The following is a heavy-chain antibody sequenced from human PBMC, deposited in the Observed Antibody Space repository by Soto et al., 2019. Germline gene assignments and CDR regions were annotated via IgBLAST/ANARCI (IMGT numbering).Heavy chain of an antibody. Sequence: SETLSLTCTVSGGSISSYYWSWIRQPPGKGLEWIGYIYYSGSTNYNPSPKSRVTISVDTSKNQFSLKLSSVTAADTAVYYCASTGDRFLEYYYYMDVWGKGTTVTVSS. J-gene: IGHJ6*03. CDR3: ASTGDRFLEYYYYMDV. D-gene: IGHD3-3*01. V-gene: IGHV4-59*01. CDR2: IYYSGST. CDR1: GGSISSYY.